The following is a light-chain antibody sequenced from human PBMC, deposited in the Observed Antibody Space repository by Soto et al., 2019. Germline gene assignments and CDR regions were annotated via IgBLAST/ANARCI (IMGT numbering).Light chain of an antibody. V-gene: IGLV2-14*01. CDR1: SGDVGGYNY. J-gene: IGLJ1*01. CDR3: SSYTSSSTL. CDR2: AVT. Sequence: QSVLTQPASVSGSRGQSITISCTGTSGDVGGYNYVSWYQQHPGKAPKLMIYAVTDRPSGVTSRFSGSKSGNTASLTISGLQAEDEADYYCSSYTSSSTLFGTGTKVTVL.